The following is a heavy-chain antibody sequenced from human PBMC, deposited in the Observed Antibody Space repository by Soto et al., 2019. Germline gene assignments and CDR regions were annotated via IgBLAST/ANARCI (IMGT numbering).Heavy chain of an antibody. Sequence: SETLSLTCTVSGGSIYRSGYYWGWIRQPPGRGLEWIGNIDYNGVTYSNPSLKSRVTISRDTSKNQFSLKLTSVTAADTALYYCGKVLVGATGHTDSDSWGPGTLVTVSA. V-gene: IGHV4-39*01. CDR3: GKVLVGATGHTDSDS. J-gene: IGHJ4*02. CDR2: IDYNGVT. D-gene: IGHD2-15*01. CDR1: GGSIYRSGYY.